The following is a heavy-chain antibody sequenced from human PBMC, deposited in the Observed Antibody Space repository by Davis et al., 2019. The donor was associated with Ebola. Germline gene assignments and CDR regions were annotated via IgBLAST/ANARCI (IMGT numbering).Heavy chain of an antibody. Sequence: MPSETLSLTCTVSGGSISSYYWSWIRQPPGKGLEWIGYIYYSGSTNYNPSLKSRVTISVDTSKNQFSLKLSSVTAADTAVYDCARARHSGTWWTHFCYWGQGTLGTVSS. D-gene: IGHD3-10*01. CDR3: ARARHSGTWWTHFCY. V-gene: IGHV4-59*12. J-gene: IGHJ4*02. CDR1: GGSISSYY. CDR2: IYYSGST.